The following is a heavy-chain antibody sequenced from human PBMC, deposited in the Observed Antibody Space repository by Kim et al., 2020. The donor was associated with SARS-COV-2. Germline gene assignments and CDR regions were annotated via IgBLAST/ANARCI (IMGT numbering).Heavy chain of an antibody. J-gene: IGHJ4*02. D-gene: IGHD6-13*01. Sequence: YYNPSLKSRVTISVDTSKNQFSLKLSSVTAADTAVYYCARQYSSSPHIDYWGQGTLVTVYS. CDR3: ARQYSSSPHIDY. V-gene: IGHV4-31*02.